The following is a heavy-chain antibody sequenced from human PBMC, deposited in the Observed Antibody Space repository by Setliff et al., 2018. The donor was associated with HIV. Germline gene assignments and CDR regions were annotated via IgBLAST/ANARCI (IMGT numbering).Heavy chain of an antibody. Sequence: SETMSLTCSVSGGSINNHYWSWVRQPPGKALEWIGLLYPSGNTNYNPSLESRLTISADRPNSQLSLKLTAVTAEAAAVYYCTMAGFTYGWSLYYFDSWGQGVQVTVSS. J-gene: IGHJ4*02. CDR3: TMAGFTYGWSLYYFDS. CDR2: LYPSGNT. D-gene: IGHD6-19*01. V-gene: IGHV4-4*07. CDR1: GGSINNHY.